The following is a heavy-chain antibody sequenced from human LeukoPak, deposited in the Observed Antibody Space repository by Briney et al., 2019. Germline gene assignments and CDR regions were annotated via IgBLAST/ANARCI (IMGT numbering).Heavy chain of an antibody. CDR3: AREGSGSYPFDY. V-gene: IGHV3-48*01. CDR1: GFMFSSYD. J-gene: IGHJ4*02. Sequence: GGSLRLSCAASGFMFSSYDMNWVRQAPGKGLEWISYISSGTIYYADSVKGRFTISRDNAKNSLYLQMNSLRAEDTAVYYCAREGSGSYPFDYWGQGTLVTVSP. D-gene: IGHD1-26*01. CDR2: ISSGTI.